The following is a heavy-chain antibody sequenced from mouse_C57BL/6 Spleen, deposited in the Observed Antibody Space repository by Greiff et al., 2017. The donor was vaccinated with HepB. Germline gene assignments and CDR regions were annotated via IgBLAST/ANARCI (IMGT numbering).Heavy chain of an antibody. CDR3: ARGALSLKGFAY. Sequence: VQLKQPGAELVRPGSSVKLSCKASGYTFTSYWMDWVKQRPGQGLEWIGNIYPSDSETHYNQKFKDKATLTVDKSSSTAYMQLSSLTSEDSAVYYCARGALSLKGFAYWGQGTLVTVSA. J-gene: IGHJ3*01. CDR2: IYPSDSET. V-gene: IGHV1-61*01. CDR1: GYTFTSYW. D-gene: IGHD1-3*01.